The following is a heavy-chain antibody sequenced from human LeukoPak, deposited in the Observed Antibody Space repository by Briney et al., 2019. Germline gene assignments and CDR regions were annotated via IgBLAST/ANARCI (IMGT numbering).Heavy chain of an antibody. CDR3: ARETGSGYGMDV. V-gene: IGHV3-74*01. J-gene: IGHJ6*02. Sequence: GGSLRLSCAASGFTFSSYWMHWVRHAPGKGLVWVSRINSDGSSTSYAGSVKGRFTISRDNAKNTLCLQMNSLRAEDTAVYYCARETGSGYGMDVWGQGTTVTVSS. CDR2: INSDGSST. D-gene: IGHD3-10*01. CDR1: GFTFSSYW.